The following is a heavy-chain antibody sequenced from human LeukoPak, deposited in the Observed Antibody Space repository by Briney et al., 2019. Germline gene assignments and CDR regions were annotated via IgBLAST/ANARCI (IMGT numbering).Heavy chain of an antibody. D-gene: IGHD3-22*01. CDR1: GFTFSSYG. V-gene: IGHV3-30*18. Sequence: GGSLRLSCAASGFTFSSYGMHWVRQAPGKGLEWVAVISYDGSNKYYADSVKGRFTISRDNSKNTLFLQMNSLRAEDTAVYYCAKELDTDYYDSSGYYAAFDIWGQGTMVTVSS. CDR3: AKELDTDYYDSSGYYAAFDI. CDR2: ISYDGSNK. J-gene: IGHJ3*02.